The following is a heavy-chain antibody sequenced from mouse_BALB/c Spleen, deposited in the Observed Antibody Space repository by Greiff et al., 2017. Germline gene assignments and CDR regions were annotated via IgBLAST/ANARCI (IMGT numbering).Heavy chain of an antibody. J-gene: IGHJ4*01. CDR2: ISSGGGST. CDR3: ARHVGRYRYDGPVYYAMDY. CDR1: GFAFSSYD. V-gene: IGHV5-12-1*01. D-gene: IGHD2-14*01. Sequence: EVQRVESGGGLVKPGGSLKLSCAASGFAFSSYDMSWVRQTPEKRLEWVAYISSGGGSTYYPDTVKGRFTISRDNAKNTLYLQMSSLKSEDTAMYYCARHVGRYRYDGPVYYAMDYWGQGTSVTVSS.